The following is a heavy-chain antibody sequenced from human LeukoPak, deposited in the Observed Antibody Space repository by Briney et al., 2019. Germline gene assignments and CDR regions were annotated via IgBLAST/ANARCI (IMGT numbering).Heavy chain of an antibody. CDR1: GGSFSGYY. CDR3: ASSNAVTTLPFDY. V-gene: IGHV4-34*01. J-gene: IGHJ4*02. Sequence: NPSETLSLTCAVYGGSFSGYYWGWIRQPPGKGLEWIGEINHSGSTNYNPSLKSRVTISVDTSKNQFSLKLSSVTAADTAVYYCASSNAVTTLPFDYWGQGTLVTVSS. CDR2: INHSGST. D-gene: IGHD4-17*01.